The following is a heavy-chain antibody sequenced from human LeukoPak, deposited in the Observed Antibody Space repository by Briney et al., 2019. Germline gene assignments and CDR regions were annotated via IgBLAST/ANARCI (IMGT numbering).Heavy chain of an antibody. CDR2: ISWNSGSI. D-gene: IGHD2-21*01. J-gene: IGHJ4*02. CDR3: ARDKSGFAPSIASFDY. CDR1: GFIFSNYG. Sequence: GGSLRLSCAASGFIFSNYGMSWVRQAPGKGLEWVSGISWNSGSIGYADSVKGRFTISRDNAKNSLYLQMNSLRAEDTAVYYCARDKSGFAPSIASFDYWGQGTLVTVSS. V-gene: IGHV3-21*01.